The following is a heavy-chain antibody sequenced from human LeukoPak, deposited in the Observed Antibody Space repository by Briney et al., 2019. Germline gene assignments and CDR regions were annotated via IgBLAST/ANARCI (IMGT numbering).Heavy chain of an antibody. Sequence: PSETLSLTCSLSGGSISSGDYYWSWIRQPPGKGLDWIGYIYYSGSTYYNPSLKSRVTISVDTSKNQFSLKLSSVTAADTAVYYCARGVGLTKPPIWGQGTMVTVSS. CDR2: IYYSGST. CDR1: GGSISSGDYY. CDR3: ARGVGLTKPPI. D-gene: IGHD1-26*01. J-gene: IGHJ3*02. V-gene: IGHV4-30-4*08.